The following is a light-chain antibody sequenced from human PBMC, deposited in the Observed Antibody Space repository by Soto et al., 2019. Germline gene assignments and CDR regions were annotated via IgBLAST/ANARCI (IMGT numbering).Light chain of an antibody. CDR2: GTS. J-gene: IGKJ5*01. V-gene: IGKV3-15*01. Sequence: EVVMTQSPATLSVSPGERATLSCRASQSVSSNLAWYQQKYGQAPRLLIYGTSTRATGIPARFSGSGSGTEFTLTISSLQSEDFAVYYCQQYDNWPPVTFGQGTRLEIK. CDR3: QQYDNWPPVT. CDR1: QSVSSN.